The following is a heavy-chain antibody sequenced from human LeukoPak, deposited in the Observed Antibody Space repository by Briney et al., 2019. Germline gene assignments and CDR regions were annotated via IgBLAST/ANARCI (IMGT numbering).Heavy chain of an antibody. Sequence: SSETLSLTCTVSGGSISSYYWSWIRQPPGKGLEWLGYIYYSGSTNYNPSLKSRVTISVDTSKNQFSLKLSFVTAADTAVYYCAGGPRYYDSSAYYRFDYWGQGTLVTVSS. J-gene: IGHJ4*02. D-gene: IGHD3-22*01. V-gene: IGHV4-59*01. CDR1: GGSISSYY. CDR2: IYYSGST. CDR3: AGGPRYYDSSAYYRFDY.